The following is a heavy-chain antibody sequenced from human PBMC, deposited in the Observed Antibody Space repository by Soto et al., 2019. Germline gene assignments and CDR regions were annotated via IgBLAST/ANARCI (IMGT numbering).Heavy chain of an antibody. CDR2: IYWDDEK. V-gene: IGHV2-5*02. D-gene: IGHD2-2*01. CDR1: GFSLSTGGVG. Sequence: QITLKESGPTLVKPTEPLTLTCTFSGFSLSTGGVGVGWIRQPPGKALEWLALIYWDDEKRYSPSLKSRLTVTKDTSKNQVVLTMTNVDPVDTATYYCAHKILVPGAIVFDYWGQGTLVTVSS. CDR3: AHKILVPGAIVFDY. J-gene: IGHJ4*02.